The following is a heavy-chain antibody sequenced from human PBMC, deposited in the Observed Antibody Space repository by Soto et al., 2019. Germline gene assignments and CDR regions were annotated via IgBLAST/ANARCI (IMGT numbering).Heavy chain of an antibody. Sequence: QVQLVESGGGVVQPGRSLRLSCAASGFTFSSYGMHWVRQAPGKGLEWVAVISYDGSNKYYADSVKGRFTISRDNSKNTFYLHMHRVRAEDTALCYCAKDDLLLWFGELLPGGGMDVWGQGTTVTVSS. J-gene: IGHJ6*02. V-gene: IGHV3-30*18. CDR2: ISYDGSNK. CDR1: GFTFSSYG. CDR3: AKDDLLLWFGELLPGGGMDV. D-gene: IGHD3-10*01.